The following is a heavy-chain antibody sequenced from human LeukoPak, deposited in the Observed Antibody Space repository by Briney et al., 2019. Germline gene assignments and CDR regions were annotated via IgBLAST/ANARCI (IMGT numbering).Heavy chain of an antibody. V-gene: IGHV1-46*01. Sequence: GASVKVSCKASGCTFTSYYMHWVRQAPGQGLEWMGIINPSGGSTSNAQKFQGRVTMTRDTSTSTVYMELSSLRSEDTAVYYCARVGYCSSTSCSHGAFDIWGQGTMVTVSS. D-gene: IGHD2-2*01. CDR1: GCTFTSYY. CDR2: INPSGGST. CDR3: ARVGYCSSTSCSHGAFDI. J-gene: IGHJ3*02.